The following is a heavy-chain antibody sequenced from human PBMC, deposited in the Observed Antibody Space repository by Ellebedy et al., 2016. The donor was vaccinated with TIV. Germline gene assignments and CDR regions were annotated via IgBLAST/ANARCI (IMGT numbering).Heavy chain of an antibody. V-gene: IGHV4-59*01. CDR2: IHYSGSA. J-gene: IGHJ6*03. CDR1: GDSISPYY. Sequence: MPSETLSLTCTVSGDSISPYYWNWIRQPPGKGLEWIGYIHYSGSANYNPSLKSRVTISVDTSKNQFSLNLSSVTAADTAMYYGARQHDPKYNNYMDVWGKGTTVTVSS. CDR3: ARQHDPKYNNYMDV.